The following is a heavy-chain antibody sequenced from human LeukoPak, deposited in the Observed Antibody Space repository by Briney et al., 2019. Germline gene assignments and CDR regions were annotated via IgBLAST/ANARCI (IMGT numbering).Heavy chain of an antibody. Sequence: SQTLSLTCTLSGDSIGSGNYYWTWIRQPAGKGLEWIGHIYTSRSTNYNPSLKSRVTISVDTSKNQFSLKLSSVTAADTAVYYCARDRGGYCSSTSCYAGYWFDPWGQGTLVTVSS. V-gene: IGHV4-61*09. CDR3: ARDRGGYCSSTSCYAGYWFDP. J-gene: IGHJ5*02. CDR1: GDSIGSGNYY. D-gene: IGHD2-2*01. CDR2: IYTSRST.